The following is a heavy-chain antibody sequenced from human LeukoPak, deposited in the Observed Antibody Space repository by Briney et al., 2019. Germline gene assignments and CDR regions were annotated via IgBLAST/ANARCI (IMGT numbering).Heavy chain of an antibody. Sequence: SETLSLTCTVSGASISSYYWSWIRQPPGKGLEWIGYIYYSGSTNYNPSLKSRVTISVDTSKNQFSLKLSSVTAADTAVYYCAIDYYDSSGYYRDAFDIWGQGTMVTVSS. CDR1: GASISSYY. CDR3: AIDYYDSSGYYRDAFDI. J-gene: IGHJ3*02. D-gene: IGHD3-22*01. CDR2: IYYSGST. V-gene: IGHV4-59*01.